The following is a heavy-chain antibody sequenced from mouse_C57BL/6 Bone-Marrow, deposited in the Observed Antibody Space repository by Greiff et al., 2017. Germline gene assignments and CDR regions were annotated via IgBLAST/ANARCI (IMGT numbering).Heavy chain of an antibody. CDR3: ARRPRLAY. Sequence: EVQLQQSGPELVKPGASVKISCKASGYTFTDYYMNWVKQSHGKSLEWIGDINPNNGGTSYNQKFKGKATLTVDKSSSTAYMELRSLTSEDSAVYYCARRPRLAYWGQGTLVTVSA. CDR1: GYTFTDYY. V-gene: IGHV1-26*01. J-gene: IGHJ3*01. CDR2: INPNNGGT.